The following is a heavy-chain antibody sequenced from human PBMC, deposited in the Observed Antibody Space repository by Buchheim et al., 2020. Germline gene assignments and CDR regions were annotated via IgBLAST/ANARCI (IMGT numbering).Heavy chain of an antibody. V-gene: IGHV4-4*02. CDR1: GDSISSNYW. D-gene: IGHD2-2*01. CDR2: IYRSGST. Sequence: QVQLQESGPGLVKPSGTLSLTCAVSGDSISSNYWWTWVRQPPGKGLEWIGEIYRSGSTNYNPSLKIRVIILLDKSKNEFSLRLTSATAADTAIYYCASILGGCSATSCYLLHWGQGTL. J-gene: IGHJ4*02. CDR3: ASILGGCSATSCYLLH.